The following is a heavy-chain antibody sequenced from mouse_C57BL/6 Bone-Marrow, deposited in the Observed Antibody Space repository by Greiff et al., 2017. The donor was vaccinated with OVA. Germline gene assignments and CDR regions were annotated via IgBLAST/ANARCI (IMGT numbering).Heavy chain of an antibody. V-gene: IGHV1-64*01. Sequence: QVQLQQPGAELVKPGASVKLSCKASGYTFTSYWMHWVKQRPGQGLEWIGMIHPNSGSTNYNEKFKSKATLTVDKSSSTAYMQLSVLTSEDSAVYYCARGTTVVAPYYFDYWGQGTTLTVSS. CDR2: IHPNSGST. J-gene: IGHJ2*01. CDR1: GYTFTSYW. CDR3: ARGTTVVAPYYFDY. D-gene: IGHD1-1*01.